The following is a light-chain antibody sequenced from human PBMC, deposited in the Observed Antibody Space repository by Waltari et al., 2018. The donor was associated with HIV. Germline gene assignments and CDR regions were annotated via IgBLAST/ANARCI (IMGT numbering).Light chain of an antibody. V-gene: IGLV6-57*04. Sequence: NFMLTQPHSVSESPGKTVTISCTRSTGSIASKYLQWYKQRQAPPSTCVLYENDQRPSGVPDRFSGSIDSSSNSASLTISRLRTEDEADYYCQSYDSTNLWVFGGGTKVTVL. CDR2: END. J-gene: IGLJ3*02. CDR3: QSYDSTNLWV. CDR1: TGSIASKY.